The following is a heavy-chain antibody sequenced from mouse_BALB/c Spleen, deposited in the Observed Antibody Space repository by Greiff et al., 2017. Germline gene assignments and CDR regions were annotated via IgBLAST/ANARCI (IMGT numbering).Heavy chain of an antibody. D-gene: IGHD2-14*01. CDR1: GFTFSDYY. Sequence: EVKLVESGGGLVKPGGSLKLSCAASGFTFSDYYMYWVRQTPEKRLEWVATISDGGSYTYYPDSVKGRFTISRDNAKNNLYLQMSSLKSEDTAMYYCARHRPMDYWGQGTSVTVSS. J-gene: IGHJ4*01. CDR3: ARHRPMDY. CDR2: ISDGGSYT. V-gene: IGHV5-4*02.